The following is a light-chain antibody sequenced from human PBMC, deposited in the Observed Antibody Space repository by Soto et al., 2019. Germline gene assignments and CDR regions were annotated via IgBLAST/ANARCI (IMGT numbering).Light chain of an antibody. J-gene: IGKJ1*01. Sequence: DLQMTQSPSSLSASVGDRVAITCRASQGIAHYVVWYQQKPGTVPKVLIYAASTLQSGVPSRFSGSGSGTDFTLTISSLQPEDVATYYCQQYNSAPWTFGQGTKVEIK. CDR2: AAS. CDR3: QQYNSAPWT. V-gene: IGKV1-27*01. CDR1: QGIAHY.